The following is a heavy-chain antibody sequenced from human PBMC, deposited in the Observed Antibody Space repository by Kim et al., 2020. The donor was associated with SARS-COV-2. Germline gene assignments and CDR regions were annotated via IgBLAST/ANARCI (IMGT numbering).Heavy chain of an antibody. CDR2: ISWNSGSI. CDR3: AKDSNSGYDSAPYGMDV. Sequence: GGSLRLSCAASGFTFDDYAMHWVRQAPGKGLEWVSGISWNSGSIGYADSVKGRFTISRDNAKNSLYLQMNSLRAEDTALYYCAKDSNSGYDSAPYGMDVWGQGTTVTVSS. D-gene: IGHD5-12*01. J-gene: IGHJ6*02. CDR1: GFTFDDYA. V-gene: IGHV3-9*01.